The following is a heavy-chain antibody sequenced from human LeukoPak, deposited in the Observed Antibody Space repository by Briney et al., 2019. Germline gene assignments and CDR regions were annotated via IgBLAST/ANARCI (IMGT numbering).Heavy chain of an antibody. Sequence: GTSLRLSCAASGFTFSSYGMHWVRQAPGKGLEWVAVTSYDGSNKYYADSVKGRFTISRDNSKNTLYLQMNSLRAEDTAVYFCARGTLGAWGWWGQGTLVTVSS. D-gene: IGHD6-19*01. CDR1: GFTFSSYG. CDR3: ARGTLGAWGW. CDR2: TSYDGSNK. V-gene: IGHV3-30*03. J-gene: IGHJ4*02.